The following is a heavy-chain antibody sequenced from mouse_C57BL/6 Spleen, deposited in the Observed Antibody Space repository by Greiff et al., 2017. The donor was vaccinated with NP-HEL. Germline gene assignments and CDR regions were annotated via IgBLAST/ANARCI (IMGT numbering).Heavy chain of an antibody. CDR1: GYSFTGYY. J-gene: IGHJ1*03. V-gene: IGHV1-42*01. D-gene: IGHD1-1*01. CDR2: INPSTGGT. Sequence: EVQLQESGPELVKPGASVKISCKASGYSFTGYYMNWVKQSPEKSLEWIGEINPSTGGTTYSQKFKAKATLTVDKSSSTAYMQLKSLTSEDSAVYYCARSITTVVAPYFDVWGTGTTVTVSS. CDR3: ARSITTVVAPYFDV.